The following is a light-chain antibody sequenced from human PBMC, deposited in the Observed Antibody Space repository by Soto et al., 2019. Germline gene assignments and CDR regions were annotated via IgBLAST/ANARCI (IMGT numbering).Light chain of an antibody. CDR3: QQRSNWRWT. J-gene: IGKJ1*01. CDR2: DAC. Sequence: EIVLTQSPATLSLSPGERATLSCRASQSVSSYLAWYQQKPGQAPRLLIYDACNRATGIPARFSGSGSGTDFTLTISSLEPEDFAVYYCQQRSNWRWTFGQGTKVEIK. CDR1: QSVSSY. V-gene: IGKV3-11*01.